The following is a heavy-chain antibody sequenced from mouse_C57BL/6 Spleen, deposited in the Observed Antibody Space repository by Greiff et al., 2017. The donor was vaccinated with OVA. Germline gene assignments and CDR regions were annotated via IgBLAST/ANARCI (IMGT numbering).Heavy chain of an antibody. Sequence: EVKLVESGPELVKPGASVKISCKASGYSFTDYNMNWVKQSNGKSLEWIGVINPNYGTTSYNQKFKGKATLTVDQSSSTAYMQLNSLTSEDSAVYYCARGDVYYDYDRGLFAYWGQGTLVTVSA. CDR2: INPNYGTT. J-gene: IGHJ3*01. V-gene: IGHV1-39*01. D-gene: IGHD2-4*01. CDR1: GYSFTDYN. CDR3: ARGDVYYDYDRGLFAY.